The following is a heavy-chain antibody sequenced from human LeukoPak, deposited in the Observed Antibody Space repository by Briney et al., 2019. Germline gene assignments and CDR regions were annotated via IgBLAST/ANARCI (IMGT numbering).Heavy chain of an antibody. Sequence: GRSLRLSCAASGFTFSSYAMHWVRQAPGKGLEWVAVISYDGSNKYYADSVKGRFTISRDNSKNTLYLQMNSLRAEDTAVYYCARDRSHYYVPFDYWGQGTLVTVSS. CDR3: ARDRSHYYVPFDY. V-gene: IGHV3-30-3*01. J-gene: IGHJ4*02. CDR2: ISYDGSNK. D-gene: IGHD3-10*02. CDR1: GFTFSSYA.